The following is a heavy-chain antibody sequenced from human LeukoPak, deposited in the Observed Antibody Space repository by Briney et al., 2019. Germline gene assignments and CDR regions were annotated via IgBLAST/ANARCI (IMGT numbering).Heavy chain of an antibody. V-gene: IGHV4-34*01. D-gene: IGHD2-21*02. J-gene: IGHJ4*02. CDR2: IPQSEST. Sequence: PSETLSLTCAVYNGTFSGYYWSWIRQPPGKGLEWIGEIPQSESTTYNPSLKSRVTISADTSKNQFFLKLSSVTAADTAVYYCARVAYCGGDCYSFDYWGQGTLVIVSS. CDR3: ARVAYCGGDCYSFDY. CDR1: NGTFSGYY.